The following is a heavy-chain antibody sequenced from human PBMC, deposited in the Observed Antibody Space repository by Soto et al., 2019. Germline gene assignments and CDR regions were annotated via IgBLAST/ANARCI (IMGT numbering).Heavy chain of an antibody. CDR2: IYYSGST. Sequence: PSDTLSLTFTVSGGSISSVGYYWSWIRQHPGKGLEGIGYIYYSGSTYYNPSLKSGVTISVDTSKNQFSLKLSSGTAADTALYYCARDFWSGSTYYYGMDXWGQGTTVTVS. V-gene: IGHV4-31*03. CDR3: ARDFWSGSTYYYGMDX. J-gene: IGHJ6*02. CDR1: GGSISSVGYY. D-gene: IGHD3-3*01.